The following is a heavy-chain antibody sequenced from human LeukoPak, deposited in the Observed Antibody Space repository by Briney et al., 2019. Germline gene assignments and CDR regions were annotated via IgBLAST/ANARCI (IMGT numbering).Heavy chain of an antibody. Sequence: GGSLRLSCAASGFTFSRDGMHWVRQAPGKGLEWVAVIWFDGSNKNYADSVKGRFTISRDNSKNTLYLQMNSLRAEDTAVFYCARDRGYSSRWDFGKDYYMDVWGKGTTVTVSS. J-gene: IGHJ6*03. CDR2: IWFDGSNK. V-gene: IGHV3-33*01. D-gene: IGHD6-13*01. CDR3: ARDRGYSSRWDFGKDYYMDV. CDR1: GFTFSRDG.